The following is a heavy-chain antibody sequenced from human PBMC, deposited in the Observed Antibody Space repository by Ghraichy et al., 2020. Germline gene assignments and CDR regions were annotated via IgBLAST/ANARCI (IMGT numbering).Heavy chain of an antibody. Sequence: SETLSLTCAVYGGSFSGYYWSWIRQPPGKGLEWIGEINHSGSTNYNPSLKSRVTISVDTSKNQFSLKLSSVTAADTAVYYCARGLANYYYYYGMDVWGQGTTVTVSS. CDR1: GGSFSGYY. CDR3: ARGLANYYYYYGMDV. J-gene: IGHJ6*02. V-gene: IGHV4-34*01. CDR2: INHSGST.